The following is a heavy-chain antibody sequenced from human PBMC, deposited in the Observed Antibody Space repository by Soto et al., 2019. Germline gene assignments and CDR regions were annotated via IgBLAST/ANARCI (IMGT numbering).Heavy chain of an antibody. D-gene: IGHD1-7*01. V-gene: IGHV1-2*02. CDR3: AKELRRGLDV. Sequence: QVQLVQSGAEVKQPGASVKVSCKASGYTFSVYHLHWVRQAPGQGLEWMGWVNASSGGTSYAQRFKGRVTMTRDTSINTADKELSRRTSDDTAVYYCAKELRRGLDVWGQGTTFIAS. CDR1: GYTFSVYH. J-gene: IGHJ6*02. CDR2: VNASSGGT.